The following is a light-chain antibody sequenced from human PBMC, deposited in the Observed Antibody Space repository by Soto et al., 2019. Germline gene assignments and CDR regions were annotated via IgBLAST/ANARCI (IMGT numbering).Light chain of an antibody. CDR1: QSLLHITGETF. CDR3: MQSTQLPPT. V-gene: IGKV2D-29*02. J-gene: IGKJ5*01. Sequence: DVVMTQTPLSLSVAPGQPASISCKSSQSLLHITGETFLFWYLQKPGQSPQLLIYEVSTRVSGVTDRFSVSGSGTDLTLEISRVETDDVGIYYCMQSTQLPPTFGQGTRLGIE. CDR2: EVS.